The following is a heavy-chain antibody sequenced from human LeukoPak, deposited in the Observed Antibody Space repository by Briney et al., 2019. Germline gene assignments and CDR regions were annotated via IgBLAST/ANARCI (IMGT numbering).Heavy chain of an antibody. D-gene: IGHD2-2*01. CDR2: IYYSGST. Sequence: SQTLSLTCTVSGGSISSGGYYWSSIRQHPGKGLEWIGYIYYSGSTYYNPSLKSRVTISVDTSKNQFSLKLSSVTAADTAVYYCAREARGYCSSTSCYNWFDPWGQGTLVTVSS. CDR1: GGSISSGGYY. J-gene: IGHJ5*02. V-gene: IGHV4-31*03. CDR3: AREARGYCSSTSCYNWFDP.